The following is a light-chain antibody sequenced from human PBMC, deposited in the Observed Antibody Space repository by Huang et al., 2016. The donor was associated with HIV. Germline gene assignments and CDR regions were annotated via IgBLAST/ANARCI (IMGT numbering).Light chain of an antibody. CDR2: AAS. CDR3: QQTYIIPIT. V-gene: IGKV1-39*01. J-gene: IGKJ2*01. Sequence: DIQMTQSPFSLSASVGDRVTITCRASQSISSYLNWYQQKPGKAPKILIYAASTLQSGIPSRCSGSGAGTDFTLTITSLQPEDFATYYCQQTYIIPITFGQGTKLGIK. CDR1: QSISSY.